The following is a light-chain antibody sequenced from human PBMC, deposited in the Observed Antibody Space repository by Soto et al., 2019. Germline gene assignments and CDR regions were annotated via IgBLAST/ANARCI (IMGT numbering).Light chain of an antibody. Sequence: EIVMTQSPATLSVSAWERATLSFMASQSVSSNLAWYQQKPGQAPRLLIYDASSRATGIPDRFSGGGSGTDFTLTISRLEPEDFAVYYCQQFSSYPLTFGGGTKVDIK. V-gene: IGKV3-20*01. CDR2: DAS. CDR1: QSVSSN. J-gene: IGKJ4*01. CDR3: QQFSSYPLT.